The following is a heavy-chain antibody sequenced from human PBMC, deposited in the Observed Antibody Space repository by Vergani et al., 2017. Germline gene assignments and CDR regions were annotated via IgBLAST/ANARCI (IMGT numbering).Heavy chain of an antibody. CDR2: IKQDGSEK. CDR1: GFTFSSYW. CDR3: ASLRVGRAFDI. J-gene: IGHJ3*02. V-gene: IGHV3-7*01. D-gene: IGHD3-10*01. Sequence: EVQLVESGGGLVQPGGSLRLSCAASGFTFSSYWMSWVRQAPGKGLEWVANIKQDGSEKYYVDSVKGRFTISRDKAKNSLYLQMNSLRAEDTAVYYCASLRVGRAFDIWSQGTMVTVSS.